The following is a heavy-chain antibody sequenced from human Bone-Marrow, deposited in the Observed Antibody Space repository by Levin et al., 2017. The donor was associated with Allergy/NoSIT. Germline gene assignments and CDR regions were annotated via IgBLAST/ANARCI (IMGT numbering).Heavy chain of an antibody. V-gene: IGHV3-21*01. J-gene: IGHJ4*02. D-gene: IGHD1-26*01. CDR2: ISDSGSHI. CDR3: ASHVGATRNFDY. CDR1: GFTFSTYS. Sequence: PGGSLRLSCAASGFTFSTYSMNWVRQAPGKGLEWVSSISDSGSHIYYTDSVKGRFTISRDNAKNSLYLQMNSLRDEDTAVYYCASHVGATRNFDYWGQGTLVTVSS.